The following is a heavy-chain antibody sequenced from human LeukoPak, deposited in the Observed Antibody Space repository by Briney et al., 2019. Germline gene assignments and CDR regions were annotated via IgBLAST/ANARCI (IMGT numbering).Heavy chain of an antibody. CDR1: SGSISSYY. V-gene: IGHV4-59*12. Sequence: PSETLSLTCTVSSGSISSYYWSWIRQPPGKGLEWIGYIYHSGSTYYNPSLKSRVTISVDRSKNQFSLKLSSVTAADTAVYYCARGVSGSYFDYWGQGTLVTVSS. CDR3: ARGVSGSYFDY. D-gene: IGHD1-26*01. CDR2: IYHSGST. J-gene: IGHJ4*02.